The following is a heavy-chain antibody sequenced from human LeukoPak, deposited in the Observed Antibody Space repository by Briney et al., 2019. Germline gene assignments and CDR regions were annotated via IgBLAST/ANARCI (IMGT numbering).Heavy chain of an antibody. J-gene: IGHJ4*02. CDR1: GFTFSSYS. Sequence: GGSLRLSCAAPGFTFSSYSMNWVRQAPGKGLEWVSSISSSSSYIYYADSVKGRFTISRDNAKNSLYLQMNSLRAEDTAVYYCARISSGWEREGDYWGQGTLVTVSS. V-gene: IGHV3-21*01. D-gene: IGHD6-19*01. CDR3: ARISSGWEREGDY. CDR2: ISSSSSYI.